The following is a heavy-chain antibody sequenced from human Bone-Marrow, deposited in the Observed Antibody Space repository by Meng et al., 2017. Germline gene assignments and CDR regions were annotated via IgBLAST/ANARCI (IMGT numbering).Heavy chain of an antibody. D-gene: IGHD3-10*01. Sequence: GESLKISCAASGFTFSSYAMSWVRRAPGKGLEWVSAISGSGGSTYYADSVKGRFTISRDNSKNTLYLQMNSLRAEDTAVYYCAKALLWFGESYYYYGMDVWGQGTTVTVSS. V-gene: IGHV3-23*01. CDR2: ISGSGGST. J-gene: IGHJ6*02. CDR3: AKALLWFGESYYYYGMDV. CDR1: GFTFSSYA.